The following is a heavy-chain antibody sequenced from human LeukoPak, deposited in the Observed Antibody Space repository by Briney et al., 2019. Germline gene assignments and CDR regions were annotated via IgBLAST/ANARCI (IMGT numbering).Heavy chain of an antibody. CDR2: IYYSGST. CDR1: GGSISSYY. Sequence: PSETLSLTCTVSGGSISSYYWSWIRQPPGKGLEWIGYIYYSGSTNYNPSLKSRVTISVDTSKNQLSLKLSSVTAADTAVYYCARETYRYFDYWGQGTLVTVSS. J-gene: IGHJ4*02. D-gene: IGHD3-16*01. V-gene: IGHV4-59*01. CDR3: ARETYRYFDY.